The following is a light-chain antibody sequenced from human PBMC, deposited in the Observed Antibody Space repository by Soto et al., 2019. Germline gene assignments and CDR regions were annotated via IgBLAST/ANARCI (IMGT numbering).Light chain of an antibody. Sequence: QSVLTQPASVSGSPGQSITISCTGASSDVGGYNYVSWYQRHPGKAPKPMIYEVSNRPSGVSSRFSGSKSGNTASLTISGLQSEDEADYYCSSYTDSRTYVFGTGTKVTV. V-gene: IGLV2-14*01. CDR2: EVS. CDR1: SSDVGGYNY. CDR3: SSYTDSRTYV. J-gene: IGLJ1*01.